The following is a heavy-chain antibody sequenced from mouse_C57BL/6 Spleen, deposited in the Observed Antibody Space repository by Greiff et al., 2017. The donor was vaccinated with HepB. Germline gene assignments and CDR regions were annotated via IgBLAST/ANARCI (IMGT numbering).Heavy chain of an antibody. D-gene: IGHD1-1*01. CDR2: INPNYGTT. CDR1: GYSFTDYN. V-gene: IGHV1-39*01. Sequence: VQLQQSGPELVKPGASVKISCKASGYSFTDYNMNWVKQSNGKSLEWFGVINPNYGTTSYNQKFKGKATLTVDQSSSTAYMQLNSLTSEDSAVYYCARFITTVVATYYYAMDYWGQGTSVTVSS. CDR3: ARFITTVVATYYYAMDY. J-gene: IGHJ4*01.